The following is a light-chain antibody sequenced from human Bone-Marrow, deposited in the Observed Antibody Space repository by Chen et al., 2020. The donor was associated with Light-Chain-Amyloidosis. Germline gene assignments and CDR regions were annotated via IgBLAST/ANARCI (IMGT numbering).Light chain of an antibody. V-gene: IGLV2-14*01. CDR3: SSYTITNTLV. Sequence: QSALTQTASVSGSPGQSITIYCTGTSSDVGGDNHVSWYQQHPDKAPKLMIYEVTNRPSWVPDRFSGSKSDNTASLTISGLQTEDEADYFCSSYTITNTLVFGSGTRVTVL. CDR1: SSDVGGDNH. CDR2: EVT. J-gene: IGLJ1*01.